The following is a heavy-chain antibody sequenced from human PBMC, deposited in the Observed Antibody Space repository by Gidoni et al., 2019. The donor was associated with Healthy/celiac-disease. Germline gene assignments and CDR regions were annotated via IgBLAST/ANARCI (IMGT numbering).Heavy chain of an antibody. V-gene: IGHV3-66*04. Sequence: EVQLVESGGGLVQPGGSLRLSCAASGFTVSSNYMSWVRQAPGKGLEWVSVIYSGGSTYYADSVKGRFTISRDNSKNTLYLQMNSLRAEDTAVYYCASHFTAMATNYFDYWGQGTLVTVSS. J-gene: IGHJ4*02. CDR3: ASHFTAMATNYFDY. CDR1: GFTVSSNY. CDR2: IYSGGST. D-gene: IGHD5-18*01.